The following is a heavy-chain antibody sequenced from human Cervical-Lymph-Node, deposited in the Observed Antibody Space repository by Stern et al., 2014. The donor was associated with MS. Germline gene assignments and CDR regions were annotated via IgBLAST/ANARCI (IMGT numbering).Heavy chain of an antibody. CDR1: GGSISDTNW. CDR2: IYHSGPA. CDR3: ARVYSGYDWFDY. Sequence: QVQLQESDPGLVKPSGTLSLTCAVSGGSISDTNWWSWVRQTPGMGLEWIGAIYHSGPANFSPSLESRVPMSVDKSKNQFSLELKSVTAADTAVYYCARVYSGYDWFDYWGQGTPVTVSS. D-gene: IGHD5-12*01. V-gene: IGHV4-4*02. J-gene: IGHJ4*02.